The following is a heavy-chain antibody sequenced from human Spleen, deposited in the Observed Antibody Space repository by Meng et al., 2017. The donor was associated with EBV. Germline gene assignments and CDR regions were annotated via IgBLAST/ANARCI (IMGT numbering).Heavy chain of an antibody. J-gene: IGHJ4*02. CDR3: ARRPYNWNFDY. CDR1: GFSLSTSGVG. D-gene: IGHD1-20*01. CDR2: IYWDDDK. V-gene: IGHV2-5*02. Sequence: QITLKESGPTLVKPXXTLTLTFTFSGFSLSTSGVGVGWIRQPPGKALEWLALIYWDDDKRYSPSLKSRLTITKDTSKNQVVLTMTNMDPVDTATYYCARRPYNWNFDYWGQGTLGTVSS.